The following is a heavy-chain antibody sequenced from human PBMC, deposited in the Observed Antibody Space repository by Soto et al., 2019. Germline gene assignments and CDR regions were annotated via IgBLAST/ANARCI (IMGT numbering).Heavy chain of an antibody. CDR2: IIPIFGTA. Sequence: GASVKVSCKASGGTFSSYAISWVRQAPGQGLEWMGGIIPIFGTANYAQKFQGRVTITADESTSTAYMELSSLRPEDTAVYYCARDRVSGYSGYGGGYWGQGTLVTVSS. D-gene: IGHD5-12*01. V-gene: IGHV1-69*13. J-gene: IGHJ4*02. CDR3: ARDRVSGYSGYGGGY. CDR1: GGTFSSYA.